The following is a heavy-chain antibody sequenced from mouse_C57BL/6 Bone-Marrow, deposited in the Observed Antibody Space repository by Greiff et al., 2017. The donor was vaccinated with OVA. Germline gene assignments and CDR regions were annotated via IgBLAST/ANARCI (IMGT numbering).Heavy chain of an antibody. CDR2: INIGNGYT. CDR1: GYTFTSYG. V-gene: IGHV1-58*01. CDR3: ARRIYANYYAMDY. J-gene: IGHJ4*01. D-gene: IGHD1-1*01. Sequence: VQLKQSGAELVRPGSSVKMSCKTSGYTFTSYGINWVKQRPGQGLEWIGYINIGNGYTEYNEKFKGKATLTSDTSSSTAYMQLSSLTSEDSAIYFCARRIYANYYAMDYWGQGTSVTVSS.